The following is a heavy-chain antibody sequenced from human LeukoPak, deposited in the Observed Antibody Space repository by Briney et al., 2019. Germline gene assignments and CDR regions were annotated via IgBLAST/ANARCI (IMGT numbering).Heavy chain of an antibody. CDR1: GGSISSYY. Sequence: SETLSLTCTVSGGSISSYYWSWIRQPPGKGLEWIGYIYYSGSTNYNPSLKSRVTISVDTSKNQFSLKLSSVTAADTAVYYCARHGRSDYSNYFSFDPWGQGTLVTVSS. D-gene: IGHD4-4*01. V-gene: IGHV4-59*08. CDR3: ARHGRSDYSNYFSFDP. J-gene: IGHJ5*02. CDR2: IYYSGST.